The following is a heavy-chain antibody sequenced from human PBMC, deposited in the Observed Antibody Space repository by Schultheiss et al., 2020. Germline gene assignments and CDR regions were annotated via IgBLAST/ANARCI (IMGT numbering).Heavy chain of an antibody. CDR2: ISSSSSYI. CDR1: GFTFSSYS. Sequence: GGSLRLSCAASGFTFSSYSMNWVRQAPGKGLEWVSSISSSSSYIYYADSVKGRFTISRDNAKNSLYLQMNSLRSEDMAVYYCARGGGDYGDYVYYYGMDVWGQGTTVTVSS. D-gene: IGHD4-17*01. CDR3: ARGGGDYGDYVYYYGMDV. V-gene: IGHV3-21*04. J-gene: IGHJ6*02.